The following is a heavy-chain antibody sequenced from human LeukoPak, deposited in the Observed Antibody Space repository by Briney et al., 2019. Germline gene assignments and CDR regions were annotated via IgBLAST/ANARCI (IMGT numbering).Heavy chain of an antibody. CDR3: ARAPSSFWDY. CDR2: IKQGGGEK. Sequence: GGSLRLSCAASGFTFSNYWMSWVRLTPGKGLEWVANIKQGGGEKYYVDSVKGRFTISRDNAKNSLYLQMNSLRAEDTAVYYCARAPSSFWDYWGQGALVTVSS. D-gene: IGHD3-3*02. CDR1: GFTFSNYW. V-gene: IGHV3-7*01. J-gene: IGHJ4*02.